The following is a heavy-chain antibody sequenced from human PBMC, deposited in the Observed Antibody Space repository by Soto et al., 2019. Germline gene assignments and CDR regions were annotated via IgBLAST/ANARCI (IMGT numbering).Heavy chain of an antibody. CDR1: GFTFSSYA. V-gene: IGHV3-30-3*01. D-gene: IGHD3-10*01. Sequence: QVQLVESGGGVVQPGRSLRLSCAASGFTFSSYAMHWVRQAPGKGLEWVAVISYDGSNKYYADSVKGRFTISRDNSKHTLYLQMNSLRAEDTAVYYCARDNRVSGYYYYGMDVWGQGTTVTVSS. J-gene: IGHJ6*02. CDR3: ARDNRVSGYYYYGMDV. CDR2: ISYDGSNK.